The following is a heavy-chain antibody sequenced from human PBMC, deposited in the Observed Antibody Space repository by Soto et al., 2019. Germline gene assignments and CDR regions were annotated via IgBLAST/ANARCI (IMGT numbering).Heavy chain of an antibody. Sequence: QVQLVQSGAEVKKPGSSVKVSCKASGGTFSSYAISWVRQAPGQGLEWMGGIIPIFGTANYAQKFHGRVTISADESTSTAYMELSRLRSEDTAVYYCARDPGYCSGCSCYSGCNYWGQGTLVTVSS. CDR1: GGTFSSYA. V-gene: IGHV1-69*01. J-gene: IGHJ4*02. D-gene: IGHD2-15*01. CDR2: IIPIFGTA. CDR3: ARDPGYCSGCSCYSGCNY.